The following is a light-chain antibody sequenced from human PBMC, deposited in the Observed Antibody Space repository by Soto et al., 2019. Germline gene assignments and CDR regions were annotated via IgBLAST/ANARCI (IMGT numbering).Light chain of an antibody. V-gene: IGKV3-11*01. J-gene: IGKJ1*01. Sequence: EIVLTQSPAALSFSPGERATLSCRTSQSVSSCLAWYQQKPGQAPRLLIYDASNRATGIPARFSGSGSGKELTLTISTLEPEDFAVNHCTQRSNWQRTFGDGTKV. CDR1: QSVSSC. CDR3: TQRSNWQRT. CDR2: DAS.